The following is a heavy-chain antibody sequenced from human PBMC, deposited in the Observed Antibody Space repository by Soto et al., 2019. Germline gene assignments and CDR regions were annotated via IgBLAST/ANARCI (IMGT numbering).Heavy chain of an antibody. CDR2: IYYSGST. D-gene: IGHD2-15*01. CDR1: GGSISSGDYY. Sequence: QVQLQESGPGLVKPSQTLSLTCTVSGGSISSGDYYWSWIRQPPGKGLEWIGYIYYSGSTYYNPFLTSRVTISVDTSKNQFSLKLSSVTAADTAVYYCARGGYCSGGSCYRDYWGQGTLVTVSS. V-gene: IGHV4-30-4*01. J-gene: IGHJ4*02. CDR3: ARGGYCSGGSCYRDY.